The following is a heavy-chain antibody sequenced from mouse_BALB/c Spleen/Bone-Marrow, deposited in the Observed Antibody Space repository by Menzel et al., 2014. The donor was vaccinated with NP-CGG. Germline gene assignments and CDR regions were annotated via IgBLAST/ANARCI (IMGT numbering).Heavy chain of an antibody. CDR3: AGWDFGNPYARDY. D-gene: IGHD2-1*01. J-gene: IGHJ4*01. CDR1: GDSITSGF. CDR2: ISYSGTT. V-gene: IGHV3-8*02. Sequence: EVKLVESGPSFVKPSQTLSLTCSVTGDSITSGFWNWIRKFPGNKLEYMGYISYSGTTYYNPSLKSRISFTRDTSKNRNYLKLISGTTEDTATYSCAGWDFGNPYARDYWGKGTSAPVPS.